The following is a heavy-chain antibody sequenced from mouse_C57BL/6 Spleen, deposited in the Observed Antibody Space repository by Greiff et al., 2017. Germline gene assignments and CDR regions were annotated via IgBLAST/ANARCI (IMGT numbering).Heavy chain of an antibody. V-gene: IGHV1-59*01. CDR2: IDPSDSST. J-gene: IGHJ2*01. D-gene: IGHD1-1*01. Sequence: QVQLQQPGAELVRPGTSVKLSCKASGYTFTSYWMHWVKQRPGQGLEWIGVIDPSDSSTNYNQKFKGKATLTVDTSSSTAYMQLSSLTSEDSAVYYCARLTTVVERDYWGQGTTLTVSS. CDR3: ARLTTVVERDY. CDR1: GYTFTSYW.